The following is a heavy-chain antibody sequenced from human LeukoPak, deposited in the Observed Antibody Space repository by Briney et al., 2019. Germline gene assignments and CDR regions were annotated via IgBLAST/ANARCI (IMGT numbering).Heavy chain of an antibody. V-gene: IGHV1-24*01. CDR1: GYTFTSYG. D-gene: IGHD3-10*01. J-gene: IGHJ4*02. CDR3: ATGTMVRGVDRFDY. Sequence: GASVKVSCKASGYTFTSYGISWVRQAPGQGLEWMGGFDPEDGETIYAQKFQGRVTMTEDTSTDTAYMELSSLRSEDTAVYYCATGTMVRGVDRFDYWGQGTLVTVSS. CDR2: FDPEDGET.